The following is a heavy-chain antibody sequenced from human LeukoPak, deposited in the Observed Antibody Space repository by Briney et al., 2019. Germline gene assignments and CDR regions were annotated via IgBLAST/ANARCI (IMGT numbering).Heavy chain of an antibody. CDR2: ISGSGGNT. J-gene: IGHJ4*02. CDR3: AKGSYSGPYYYFDA. V-gene: IGHV3-23*01. Sequence: GGSLRLSCAASGFTFSNSAMSWVRQAPGKGLEWVATISGSGGNTYYADSVKGRFTISRDNSKNTLYLQMSSLRAEDTAIFYCAKGSYSGPYYYFDAWGQGTLVTVSS. CDR1: GFTFSNSA. D-gene: IGHD1-26*01.